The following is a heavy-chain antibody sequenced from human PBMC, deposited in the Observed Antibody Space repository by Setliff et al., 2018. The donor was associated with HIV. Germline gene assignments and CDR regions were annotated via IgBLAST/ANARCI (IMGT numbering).Heavy chain of an antibody. Sequence: GASAKVSCKASGYTFTSYYMHWVRQAPGQGLEWMGIINPSGGSTSYAQRFQGRVTMTRDTSTSTVYMELSSLRSEDTAVYYCARNPRIAVAGTDYYYYMDVWGKGTTVTVSS. V-gene: IGHV1-46*01. CDR2: INPSGGST. J-gene: IGHJ6*03. CDR1: GYTFTSYY. CDR3: ARNPRIAVAGTDYYYYMDV. D-gene: IGHD6-19*01.